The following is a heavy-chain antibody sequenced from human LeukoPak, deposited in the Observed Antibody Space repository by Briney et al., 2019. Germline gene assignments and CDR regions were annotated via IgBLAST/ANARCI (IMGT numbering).Heavy chain of an antibody. CDR3: AREKIFTIVPAATPFDY. CDR2: IYYSGST. Sequence: SETLSLTCTVSGGSISSSSYYWGWIRQPPGKGLEWIGSIYYSGSTYYNPSLKSRVTISVDTSKNQFSLKLSSVTAADTAVYYCAREKIFTIVPAATPFDYWGQGTLVTVSS. D-gene: IGHD2-2*01. CDR1: GGSISSSSYY. V-gene: IGHV4-39*02. J-gene: IGHJ4*02.